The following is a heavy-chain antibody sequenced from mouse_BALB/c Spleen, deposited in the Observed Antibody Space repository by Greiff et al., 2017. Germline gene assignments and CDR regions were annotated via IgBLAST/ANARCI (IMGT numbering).Heavy chain of an antibody. Sequence: VEPGGGLVQPGGSRKLSCAAPGFTFSSFGMHWVRQAPEKGLEWVAYISSGSSTIYYADTVKGRFTISRDNPKNTLFLQMTSLRSEDTAMYYCARSNWGFAYWGQGTLVTVSA. V-gene: IGHV5-17*02. D-gene: IGHD4-1*01. CDR2: ISSGSSTI. CDR1: GFTFSSFG. J-gene: IGHJ3*01. CDR3: ARSNWGFAY.